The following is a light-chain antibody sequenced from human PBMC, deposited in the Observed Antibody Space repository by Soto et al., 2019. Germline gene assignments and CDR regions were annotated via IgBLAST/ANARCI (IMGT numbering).Light chain of an antibody. J-gene: IGKJ1*01. CDR3: QQYGSSPPKT. CDR2: GAY. V-gene: IGKV3-20*01. Sequence: EIVLTQSPGTLSLSPGEAATLSCRASQSVSSSYLAWYQQKPGQAPRLIIYGAYSRATGIPDTFSGSGSGTDFTLTISRLEPEDFAVYYCQQYGSSPPKTCGQGTKVDIK. CDR1: QSVSSSY.